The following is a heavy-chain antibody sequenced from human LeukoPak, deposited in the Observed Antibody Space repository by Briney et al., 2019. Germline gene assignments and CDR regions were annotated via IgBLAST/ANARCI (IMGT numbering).Heavy chain of an antibody. CDR2: MNPNSGNT. V-gene: IGHV1-8*01. CDR3: ARVYYGSGSYWFDY. D-gene: IGHD3-10*01. Sequence: ASVKVSCKAPGYTFTSYDINWVRQATGQGLEWMGWMNPNSGNTGYAQKFQGRVTMTRNTSISTAYMELSSLRSEDTAVYYCARVYYGSGSYWFDYWGQGTLVTVSS. J-gene: IGHJ4*02. CDR1: GYTFTSYD.